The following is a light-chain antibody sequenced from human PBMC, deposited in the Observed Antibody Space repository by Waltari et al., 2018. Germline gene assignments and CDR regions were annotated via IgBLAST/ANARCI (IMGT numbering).Light chain of an antibody. CDR3: QHYVRLPAT. Sequence: ATLSCRASQSVGRSVAWYQQKPGQAPRLLIYGASSRATGIPDRFSGSGSGTDFSLTISRLEPEDFAVYYCQHYVRLPATFGQGTKVEIK. J-gene: IGKJ1*01. CDR1: QSVGRS. CDR2: GAS. V-gene: IGKV3-20*01.